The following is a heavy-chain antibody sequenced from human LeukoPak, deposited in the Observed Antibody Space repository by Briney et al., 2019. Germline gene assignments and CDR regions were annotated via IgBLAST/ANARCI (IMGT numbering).Heavy chain of an antibody. D-gene: IGHD5-12*01. V-gene: IGHV4-59*01. CDR1: GGSISSYY. J-gene: IGHJ4*02. CDR3: TRGAGWLIDY. Sequence: SETLSLTCTVSGGSISSYYWSWIRQPPGEGLEWIGYIYYSGSSTYNPSLKSRVTISVDTSKEQFSLKVNSVTAADTAVYYCTRGAGWLIDYWGQGILVTVSS. CDR2: IYYSGSS.